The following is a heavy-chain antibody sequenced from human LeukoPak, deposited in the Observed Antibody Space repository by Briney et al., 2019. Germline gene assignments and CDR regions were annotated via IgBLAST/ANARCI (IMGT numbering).Heavy chain of an antibody. D-gene: IGHD6-19*01. CDR3: ARRGYAGQWLVGGMDV. CDR1: GYSFTSYW. Sequence: GESLKISCKGSGYSFTSYWIGWVRQMPGKGLEWMGIIYPGDSDTRYSPSFQGQVTISADKSISTAYLQWSSLKASDTAMYYCARRGYAGQWLVGGMDVWGQGTTVTVSS. J-gene: IGHJ6*02. CDR2: IYPGDSDT. V-gene: IGHV5-51*01.